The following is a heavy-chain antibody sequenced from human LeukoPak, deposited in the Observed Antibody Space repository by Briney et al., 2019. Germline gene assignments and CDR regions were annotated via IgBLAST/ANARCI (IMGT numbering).Heavy chain of an antibody. V-gene: IGHV3-53*01. CDR2: IYSGGST. J-gene: IGHJ3*02. CDR3: AREENGGEYDDGFDI. CDR1: GFTVSSNY. D-gene: IGHD4-17*01. Sequence: GGSLRLSCAASGFTVSSNYMYWVRQAPGKGLERVSVIYSGGSTYYADSVKGRFTISRDNSKNTLYLQMNSLRAEDTAVYYCAREENGGEYDDGFDIWGQGTMVTVSS.